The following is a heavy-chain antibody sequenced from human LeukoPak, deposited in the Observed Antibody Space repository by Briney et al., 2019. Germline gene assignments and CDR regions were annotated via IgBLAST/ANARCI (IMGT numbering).Heavy chain of an antibody. J-gene: IGHJ3*02. CDR1: HYSISSTYY. CDR3: ARVGKAYCGADCYPPGAFDI. V-gene: IGHV4-38-2*02. CDR2: IYHSGST. Sequence: SETLSLTCTVSHYSISSTYYWGWIRQPPGKGLEWIASIYHSGSTHYNPSLKSRVTISIDTPKNQFSLKMNSVTAADTAMYFCARVGKAYCGADCYPPGAFDIWGQGTMVTASS. D-gene: IGHD2-21*02.